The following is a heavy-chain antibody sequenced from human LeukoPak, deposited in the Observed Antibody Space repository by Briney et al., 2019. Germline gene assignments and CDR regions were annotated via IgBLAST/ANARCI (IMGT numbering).Heavy chain of an antibody. V-gene: IGHV4-38-2*02. CDR3: ARGLPYGDGTPLDY. CDR2: IYHSGRT. CDR1: GYSISSGYY. D-gene: IGHD4-17*01. J-gene: IGHJ4*02. Sequence: PSETLSLTCTVSGYSISSGYYWGWIRQPPGKGLEWIGSIYHSGRTYYNPSLKSRVTISVDTSKNQFSLKLSSVTAADTAVYYCARGLPYGDGTPLDYWGQGTLVTVSS.